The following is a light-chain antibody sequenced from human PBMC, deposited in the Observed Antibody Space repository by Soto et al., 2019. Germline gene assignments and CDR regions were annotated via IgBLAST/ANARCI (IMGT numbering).Light chain of an antibody. J-gene: IGLJ3*02. CDR2: EVT. Sequence: QSALTQPASVSGSPGQSITISCTGTSSDVGGYNRVSWYQHHPGKAPKLIIYEVTNGPSGVSNRFSGSKSGYTASLTISGLQAEDEADYYCTSWTSDTTWVFGGGTKVTVL. V-gene: IGLV2-14*01. CDR3: TSWTSDTTWV. CDR1: SSDVGGYNR.